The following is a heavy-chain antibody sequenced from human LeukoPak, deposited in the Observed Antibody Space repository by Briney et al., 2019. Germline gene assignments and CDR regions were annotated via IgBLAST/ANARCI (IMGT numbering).Heavy chain of an antibody. Sequence: PGGSLRLSCAASGFTFSSYAMSWVRQAPGKGLEWVSAISGSGGSTYYADSVKGRFTISRDNSKDTLYLQMNSLRAEDTALYYCTIDWPSFDRWGQGTLVTVSS. CDR3: TIDWPSFDR. V-gene: IGHV3-23*01. CDR1: GFTFSSYA. J-gene: IGHJ4*02. CDR2: ISGSGGST.